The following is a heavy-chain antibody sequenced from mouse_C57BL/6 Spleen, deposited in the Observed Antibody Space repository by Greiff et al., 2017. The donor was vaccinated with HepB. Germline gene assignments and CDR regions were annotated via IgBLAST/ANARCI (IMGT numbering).Heavy chain of an antibody. CDR3: ARGGDGNNYYAMDY. CDR2: IYPGSGNT. D-gene: IGHD2-1*01. Sequence: QVQLQQSGAELVRPGASVKLSCKASGYTFTDYYINWVKQRPGQGLEWIARIYPGSGNTYYNEKFKGKATLTAEKSSSTAYMQLSSPTSEDSAVYFCARGGDGNNYYAMDYWGQGTSVTVSS. CDR1: GYTFTDYY. J-gene: IGHJ4*01. V-gene: IGHV1-76*01.